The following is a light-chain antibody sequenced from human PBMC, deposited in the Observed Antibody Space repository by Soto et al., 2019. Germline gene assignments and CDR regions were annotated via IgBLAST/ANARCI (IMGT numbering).Light chain of an antibody. CDR2: KAS. Sequence: DIQMTQSPSTLSASVGDRITITCRASQSITEWLAWYQQKPGKAPKLLIYKASSLQSGVPSRFSGSGFGTEFTLSISSLQPDDFATYYCKHYSNYPWTLGQGTKVDIK. J-gene: IGKJ1*01. CDR3: KHYSNYPWT. CDR1: QSITEW. V-gene: IGKV1-5*03.